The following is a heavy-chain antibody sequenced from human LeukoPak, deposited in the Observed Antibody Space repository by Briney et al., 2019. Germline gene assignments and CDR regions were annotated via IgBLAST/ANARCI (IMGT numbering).Heavy chain of an antibody. V-gene: IGHV3-9*01. CDR3: AKDSEGIVVVPAAPGY. D-gene: IGHD2-2*01. CDR1: GFTFDDYA. J-gene: IGHJ4*02. CDR2: ISWNSGSI. Sequence: GGSLRLSCAASGFTFDDYAMHWVRQAPGKGLEWVSGISWNSGSIGYADSVKGRFTISRDNAKNSLYLQMNSLRAEDTAVYYCAKDSEGIVVVPAAPGYWGQGTLVTVSS.